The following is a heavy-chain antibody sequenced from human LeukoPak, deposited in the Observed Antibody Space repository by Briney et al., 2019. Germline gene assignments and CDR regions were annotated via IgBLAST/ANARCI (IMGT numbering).Heavy chain of an antibody. D-gene: IGHD6-6*01. CDR2: ISWDGGST. V-gene: IGHV3-43D*03. J-gene: IGHJ4*02. CDR3: AKMVAAGPGPNYFDY. CDR1: GFTLDDYA. Sequence: GGSLRLSCAASGFTLDDYAMHWVRQAPGKGLEWVSIISWDGGSTYYADSVKGRFTISRDNSKKSLYLQMNSLRAEDTALYYCAKMVAAGPGPNYFDYRGQGTLVTVSS.